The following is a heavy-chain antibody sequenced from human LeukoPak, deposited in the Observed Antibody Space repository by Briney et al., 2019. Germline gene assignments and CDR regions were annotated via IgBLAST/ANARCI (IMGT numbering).Heavy chain of an antibody. CDR1: GFTFSSYA. J-gene: IGHJ4*02. CDR3: ARVEPQTRYFDY. D-gene: IGHD1-14*01. Sequence: PGGSLRLSCAASGFTFSSYAMSWVRQAPGKGLEWVSVIRGSGGSTYYADSVKGRFTISRDNAKNSLYLQMNSLRAEDTAVYYCARVEPQTRYFDYWGQGTLVTVSS. V-gene: IGHV3-23*01. CDR2: IRGSGGST.